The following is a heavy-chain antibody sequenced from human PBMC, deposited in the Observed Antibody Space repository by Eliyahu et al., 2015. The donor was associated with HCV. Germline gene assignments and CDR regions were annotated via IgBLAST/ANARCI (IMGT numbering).Heavy chain of an antibody. D-gene: IGHD2-2*01. CDR1: GGSFXGYY. V-gene: IGHV4-34*01. J-gene: IGHJ3*02. CDR3: ARVSQYQPLLDNDAFDI. Sequence: QVQLQQWGAGLLKPSETLSLTCAVYGGSFXGYYXSWIRQPPGKGLEWIGEINHSGSTNYNPSLKSRVTISVDTSKNQFSLKLSSVTAADTAVYYCARVSQYQPLLDNDAFDIWGQGTMVTVSS. CDR2: INHSGST.